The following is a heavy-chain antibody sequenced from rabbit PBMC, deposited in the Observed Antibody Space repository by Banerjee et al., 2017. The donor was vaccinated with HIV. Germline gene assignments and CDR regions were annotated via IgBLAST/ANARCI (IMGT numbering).Heavy chain of an antibody. Sequence: QSLEESGGGLVQPEGSLTLTCTASGFSFSNKYVMCWVRQAPGKGLEWIACINTSSGNTVYASRAKGRFTISKTSSTTVTLQMTSLTAADTATYFCARDRDTGSVYYFDLWGQGTLVTVS. CDR2: INTSSGNT. V-gene: IGHV1S40*01. CDR3: ARDRDTGSVYYFDL. D-gene: IGHD8-1*01. J-gene: IGHJ3*01. CDR1: GFSFSNKYV.